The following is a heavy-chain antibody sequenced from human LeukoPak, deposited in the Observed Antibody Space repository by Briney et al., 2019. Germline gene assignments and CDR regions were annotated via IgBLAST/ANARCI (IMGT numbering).Heavy chain of an antibody. J-gene: IGHJ4*02. CDR1: GYTFTSYG. CDR3: ASAGSPYDSFDY. CDR2: ISAYNGNT. D-gene: IGHD1-26*01. Sequence: ASVKVSCKASGYTFTSYGISWVRQAPGQGLEWMGWISAYNGNTSYAQKLQGRVTMTTDTSTSTAYMELRSLRSDDTAVYYCASAGSPYDSFDYWGQGTLVTVSS. V-gene: IGHV1-18*01.